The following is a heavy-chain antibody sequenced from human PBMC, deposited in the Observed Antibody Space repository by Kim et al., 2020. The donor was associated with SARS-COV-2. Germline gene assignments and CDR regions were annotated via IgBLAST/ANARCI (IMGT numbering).Heavy chain of an antibody. V-gene: IGHV3-20*04. D-gene: IGHD6-13*01. CDR2: INWNGGST. J-gene: IGHJ5*02. CDR1: GFTFDDYG. Sequence: GGSLRLSCAASGFTFDDYGMSWVRQAPGKGLEWVSGINWNGGSTGYADSVKGRFTISRDNAKNSLYLQMNSLRAEDTALYYCARDPPLVSSSWYEGWFDPWGQGTLVTVSS. CDR3: ARDPPLVSSSWYEGWFDP.